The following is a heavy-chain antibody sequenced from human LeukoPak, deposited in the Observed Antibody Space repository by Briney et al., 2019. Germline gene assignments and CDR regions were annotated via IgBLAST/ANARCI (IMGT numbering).Heavy chain of an antibody. CDR1: GYTFTSYY. D-gene: IGHD3-16*01. Sequence: ASVKVSCKASGYTFTSYYMHWVRQAPGQGLEWMGIINPSGGSTSYAQKFQGRVTMTRDTSTSTVYMEPSSLRSEDTAVYYCARVRRFLWLYDYWGQGTLVTVSS. CDR2: INPSGGST. CDR3: ARVRRFLWLYDY. V-gene: IGHV1-46*01. J-gene: IGHJ4*02.